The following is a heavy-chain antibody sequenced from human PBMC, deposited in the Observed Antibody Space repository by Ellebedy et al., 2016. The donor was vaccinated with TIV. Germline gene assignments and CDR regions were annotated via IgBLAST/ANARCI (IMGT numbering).Heavy chain of an antibody. CDR1: GGSFSGYY. CDR2: INHSGST. Sequence: SETLSLTCAVYGGSFSGYYWSWIRQPPGKGLEWIGEINHSGSTNYNPSLKSRVTISVDTSKNQFSLKLSSVTAADTAVYYCARGSSFDYWGQGTLVTVSS. CDR3: ARGSSFDY. J-gene: IGHJ4*02. V-gene: IGHV4-34*01. D-gene: IGHD6-6*01.